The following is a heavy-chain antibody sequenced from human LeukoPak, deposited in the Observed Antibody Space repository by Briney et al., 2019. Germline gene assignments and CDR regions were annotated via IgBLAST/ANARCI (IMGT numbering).Heavy chain of an antibody. CDR2: IYYSGRT. CDR1: GGSISSYY. D-gene: IGHD2-2*01. J-gene: IGHJ4*02. Sequence: PSETLSLTCTVSGGSISSYYWSWIRQPPGKGLVWIGYIYYSGRTNYNHSLKSRVTISVDTSKNQFSLKLSSVTAADTAVYFCARTIVVVPAYYFDYWGQGTLVTVSS. CDR3: ARTIVVVPAYYFDY. V-gene: IGHV4-59*01.